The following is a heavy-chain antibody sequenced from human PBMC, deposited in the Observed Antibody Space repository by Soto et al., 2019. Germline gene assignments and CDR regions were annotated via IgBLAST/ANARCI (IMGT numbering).Heavy chain of an antibody. Sequence: GALRLSCVASGFTFISSFMGWVRQAPGKGLEWVANINQDGGGTYYVDSVEGRFTISRDNAKDSLYLQMNSLRGEDTAVYYCARYFRGSGRYFFDYWGQGTLVTVSS. J-gene: IGHJ4*02. CDR2: INQDGGGT. CDR1: GFTFISSF. V-gene: IGHV3-7*03. CDR3: ARYFRGSGRYFFDY. D-gene: IGHD6-19*01.